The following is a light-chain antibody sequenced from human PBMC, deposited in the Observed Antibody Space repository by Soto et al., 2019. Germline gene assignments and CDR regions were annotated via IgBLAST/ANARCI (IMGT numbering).Light chain of an antibody. CDR1: RSVSGSY. CDR3: QQYGSSPIT. Sequence: EIVLTQSPGTLSLSPGERVTLSCRASRSVSGSYLAWYQQKPGQAPRVLIYSASLRATGIPDRFSGSGSGTDFSLTISRLEPEDLAVYYCQQYGSSPITFGQGTRLEIK. J-gene: IGKJ5*01. V-gene: IGKV3-20*01. CDR2: SAS.